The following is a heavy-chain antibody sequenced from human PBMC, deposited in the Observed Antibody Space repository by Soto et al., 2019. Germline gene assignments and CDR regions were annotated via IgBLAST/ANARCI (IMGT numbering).Heavy chain of an antibody. D-gene: IGHD6-13*01. Sequence: QVQLVQSGAEVKKPGASVKVSCKASGYTFTSYGISWVRQAPGQGLEWMGWISAYNGNTNYAQKLQGRVTMTTDTATSTAYMERRSVRPDDTAVYYCAREWQQLVGSLDYYYGRDVWGQGTTVTVSS. J-gene: IGHJ6*02. CDR3: AREWQQLVGSLDYYYGRDV. CDR2: ISAYNGNT. CDR1: GYTFTSYG. V-gene: IGHV1-18*01.